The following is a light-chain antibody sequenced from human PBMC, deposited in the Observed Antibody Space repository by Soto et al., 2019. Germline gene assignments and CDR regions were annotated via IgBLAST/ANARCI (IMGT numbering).Light chain of an antibody. J-gene: IGKJ1*01. CDR3: QHHNSYSQT. CDR2: GAY. CDR1: QGIRNY. Sequence: DIQMTQSPPTLSASVGDRVTITCRASQGIRNYLAWYQQMPGKAPKLLIYGAYNLQSGVPSRFSGSGSGTEFTLTISSLQPDDFATYFCQHHNSYSQTFGQGTKVEIK. V-gene: IGKV1-5*01.